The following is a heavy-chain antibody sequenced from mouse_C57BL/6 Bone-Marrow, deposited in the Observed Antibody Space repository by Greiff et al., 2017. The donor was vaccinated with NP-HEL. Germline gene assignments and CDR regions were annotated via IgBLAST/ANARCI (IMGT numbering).Heavy chain of an antibody. CDR3: ARWWYYYGTYFDY. D-gene: IGHD1-1*01. CDR1: GYTFTSYW. CDR2: IHPNSGST. J-gene: IGHJ2*01. Sequence: QVQLQQPGAELVKPGASVKLSCKASGYTFTSYWMHWVKQRPGQGLEWIGMIHPNSGSTNYNEKFKSKAKLTGDKSSSTAYMQLSSLISEDSAVYYGARWWYYYGTYFDYWGQGTTLTVSS. V-gene: IGHV1-64*01.